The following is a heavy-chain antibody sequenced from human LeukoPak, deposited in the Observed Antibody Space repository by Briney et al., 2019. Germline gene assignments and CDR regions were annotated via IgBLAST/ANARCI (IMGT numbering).Heavy chain of an antibody. V-gene: IGHV1-69*01. J-gene: IGHJ4*02. CDR1: GGTFSSYA. CDR2: IIPIFGTA. CDR3: ARDQLRMIGHFDY. D-gene: IGHD3-16*01. Sequence: GSSVKVSCKDSGGTFSSYAISWVRQAPGQGLEWMGGIIPIFGTANYAQKFQGRVTITADESTSTAYMELSSLRSEDTAVYYCARDQLRMIGHFDYWGQGTLVTVSS.